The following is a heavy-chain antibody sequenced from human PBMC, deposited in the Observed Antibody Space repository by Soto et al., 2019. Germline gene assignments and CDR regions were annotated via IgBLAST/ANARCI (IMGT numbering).Heavy chain of an antibody. V-gene: IGHV3-30-3*01. D-gene: IGHD2-15*01. CDR3: ERFMVCMGSSCYLYFDS. CDR2: MSYDGSNK. Sequence: QVQLVESGGGVVQPGRSLRLSCAASGFTFSSYAMHWVRQAPGKGLEWVAVMSYDGSNKYYADSVKGRFTISRDNAKNTLDLQRSCLGAEVTAVLYCERFMVCMGSSCYLYFDSRGQGTLVSVSS. J-gene: IGHJ4*02. CDR1: GFTFSSYA.